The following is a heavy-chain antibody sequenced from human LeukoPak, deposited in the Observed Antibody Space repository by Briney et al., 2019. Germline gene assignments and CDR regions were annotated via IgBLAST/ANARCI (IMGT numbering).Heavy chain of an antibody. CDR2: VNLQGSA. CDR1: GGSISNTNW. V-gene: IGHV4-4*02. J-gene: IGHJ4*02. Sequence: PSETLSLTCGVSGGSISNTNWWTWVRQPPGKGLEWIGEVNLQGSANYNPSLGSRVAISVDKSENHISLKLTSVTAADTAVYYCAREGGPYRPLDYSGQGTLVTVAS. CDR3: AREGGPYRPLDY.